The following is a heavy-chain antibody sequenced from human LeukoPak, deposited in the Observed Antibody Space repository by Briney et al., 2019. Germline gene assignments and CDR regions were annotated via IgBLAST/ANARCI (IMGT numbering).Heavy chain of an antibody. Sequence: SETLSLTCAVYGGSFSGYYWSWIRQPPGKGLEWIGEINHSGSTNYNPSLKSRVTISVDTSKNQFSLKLSSVTAADTAVYYCAREIASGSYSDDAFDIWGQGTMVTVSS. CDR3: AREIASGSYSDDAFDI. V-gene: IGHV4-34*01. CDR1: GGSFSGYY. D-gene: IGHD1-26*01. CDR2: INHSGST. J-gene: IGHJ3*02.